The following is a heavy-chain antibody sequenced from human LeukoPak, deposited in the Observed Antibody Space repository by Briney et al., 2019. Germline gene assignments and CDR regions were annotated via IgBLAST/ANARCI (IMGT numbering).Heavy chain of an antibody. D-gene: IGHD3-16*01. J-gene: IGHJ6*02. CDR1: GFIFTNYF. V-gene: IGHV3-30-3*01. CDR2: ISYDGSNK. Sequence: GGSLRLSCAASGFIFTNYFMSWVRQAPGKGLEWVAVISYDGSNKYYADSVKGRFTISRDNSKNTLYLQMSNLRAEDTAVYFCARGGGLDVWGQGATVTVSS. CDR3: ARGGGLDV.